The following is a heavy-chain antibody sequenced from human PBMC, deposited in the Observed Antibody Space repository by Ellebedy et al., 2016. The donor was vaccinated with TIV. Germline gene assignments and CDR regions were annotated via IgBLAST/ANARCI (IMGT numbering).Heavy chain of an antibody. CDR2: INPSGGST. V-gene: IGHV1-46*04. CDR1: GYTFTSYY. D-gene: IGHD1-26*01. J-gene: IGHJ4*02. Sequence: AASVKVSCKASGYTFTSYYMHWVRQAPGQGLEWMGIINPSGGSTSYEKKLQGRVTMTRDTSTSTVYMELSSLRSEDTAVYYCARDRGGVGATNGFDYWGQGTLVTVSS. CDR3: ARDRGGVGATNGFDY.